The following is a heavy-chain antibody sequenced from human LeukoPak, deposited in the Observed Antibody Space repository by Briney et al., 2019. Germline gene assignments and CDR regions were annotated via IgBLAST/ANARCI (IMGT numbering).Heavy chain of an antibody. J-gene: IGHJ4*02. CDR1: GFTFSSYW. Sequence: GGSLRLSCAASGFTFSSYWMSWVRQAPGKGLEWAANIKQDGSEKYYVDSVKGRFTISRDNAKNSLYLQMNSLRAEDTAVYYCARDMGHLWFGEFWVYWGQGTQVTVSS. CDR2: IKQDGSEK. V-gene: IGHV3-7*01. CDR3: ARDMGHLWFGEFWVY. D-gene: IGHD3-10*01.